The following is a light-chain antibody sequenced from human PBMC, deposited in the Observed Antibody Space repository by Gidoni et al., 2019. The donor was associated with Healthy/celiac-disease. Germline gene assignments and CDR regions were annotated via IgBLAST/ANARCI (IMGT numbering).Light chain of an antibody. Sequence: DIQMTQSPSSLSASVGDRVTITCRASQSISSYLNWYQQKPGKAPKLLIYAASSLHSGVPSRFSGSGSVTDFTLTISSLQPEDFATYYCQQSYSTPPWTCGQGTKVEIK. V-gene: IGKV1-39*01. CDR1: QSISSY. CDR2: AAS. CDR3: QQSYSTPPWT. J-gene: IGKJ1*01.